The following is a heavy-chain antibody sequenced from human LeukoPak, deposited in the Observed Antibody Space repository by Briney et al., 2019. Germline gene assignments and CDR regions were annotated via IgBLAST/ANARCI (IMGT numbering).Heavy chain of an antibody. J-gene: IGHJ4*02. CDR2: ISGSGGST. CDR1: GFTFSSYA. CDR3: AKKDETDTASPGFDY. V-gene: IGHV3-23*01. Sequence: GGSLRLSCAASGFTFSSYAMSWVRQAPGKGLEWVSAISGSGGSTYYADSVKGRFTISRDNSKNTLYLQMNSLGAEDTAVHYCAKKDETDTASPGFDYWGQGTLVTVSS. D-gene: IGHD5-18*01.